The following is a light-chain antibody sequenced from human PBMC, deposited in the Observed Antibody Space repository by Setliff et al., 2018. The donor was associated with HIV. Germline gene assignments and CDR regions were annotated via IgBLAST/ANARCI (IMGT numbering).Light chain of an antibody. CDR1: SSDVGSYNY. CDR3: QSYDSSLSGYV. V-gene: IGLV2-8*01. Sequence: QSALTQPPSASGSPGQSVTISCTGTSSDVGSYNYVSWYQQHPGKVPKLMIYEVTKRPSGVPDRFSGSKSATSAYLAITGLQAEDEADYYCQSYDSSLSGYVFGTGTKV. J-gene: IGLJ1*01. CDR2: EVT.